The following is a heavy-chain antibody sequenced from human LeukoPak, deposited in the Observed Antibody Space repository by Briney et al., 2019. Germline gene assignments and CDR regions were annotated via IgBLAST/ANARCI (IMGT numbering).Heavy chain of an antibody. D-gene: IGHD3-16*02. V-gene: IGHV4-39*01. CDR3: ARLGNPMATYDYVWGSHRYFHY. J-gene: IGHJ4*02. Sequence: SETLSLTCTVSGGSISSSSYYWGWSRQPPGKGLEWGGTIYYSGSTSYNPSLKTRLTISVDTSKNQFSLKLSSVTAADTPVYYCARLGNPMATYDYVWGSHRYFHYWGQGTLVTVSS. CDR2: IYYSGST. CDR1: GGSISSSSYY.